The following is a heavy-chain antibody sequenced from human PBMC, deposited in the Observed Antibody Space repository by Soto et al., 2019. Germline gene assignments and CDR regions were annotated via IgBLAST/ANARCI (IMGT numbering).Heavy chain of an antibody. CDR1: GFTFSSYG. CDR2: IWYDGSNK. CDR3: ARVPATLGLYYYYGMDV. J-gene: IGHJ6*02. D-gene: IGHD3-16*01. V-gene: IGHV3-33*01. Sequence: GGSLRLSCAASGFTFSSYGMHWVRQAPGKGLEWVAVIWYDGSNKYYADSVKGRFTISRDNSKNTLYLQMNSLGAEDTAVYYCARVPATLGLYYYYGMDVWGQGTTVTVSS.